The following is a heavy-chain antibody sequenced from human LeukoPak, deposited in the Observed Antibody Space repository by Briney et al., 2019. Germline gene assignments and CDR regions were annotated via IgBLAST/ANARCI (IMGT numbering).Heavy chain of an antibody. CDR3: ARDRGDDTVSYFDC. V-gene: IGHV1-18*01. Sequence: ASVKVSCKASGYSFTSYGISWVRQSPGQGLEWMGWISAYNGNTNYAQRLQGRVTMTTDTSTSTAYMELRSLRSDDTAVYYCARDRGDDTVSYFDCWGQGTLVTVPS. J-gene: IGHJ4*02. D-gene: IGHD3-22*01. CDR2: ISAYNGNT. CDR1: GYSFTSYG.